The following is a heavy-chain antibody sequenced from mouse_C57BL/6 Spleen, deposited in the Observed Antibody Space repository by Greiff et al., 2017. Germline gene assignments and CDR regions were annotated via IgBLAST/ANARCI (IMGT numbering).Heavy chain of an antibody. CDR1: GYTFTSYW. D-gene: IGHD2-3*01. J-gene: IGHJ1*03. V-gene: IGHV1-59*01. Sequence: QVQLQQPGAELVRPGTSVKLSCKASGYTFTSYWMHWVKQRPGQDLEWIGVIDPSDSYTNYNQKFKGKATLTVDTSSSTAYMQLSSLTSEDSAVYYCARGGYSYWYFDVWGTGTTVTVSS. CDR2: IDPSDSYT. CDR3: ARGGYSYWYFDV.